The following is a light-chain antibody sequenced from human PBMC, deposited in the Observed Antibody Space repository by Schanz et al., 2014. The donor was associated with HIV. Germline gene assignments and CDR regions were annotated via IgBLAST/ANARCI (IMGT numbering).Light chain of an antibody. CDR3: SSFAGSNIPWV. V-gene: IGLV1-44*01. CDR2: SNN. J-gene: IGLJ3*02. CDR1: SSNIGSNT. Sequence: QSVLTQPPSASGTPGQRVTISCSGSSSNIGSNTVNWYQQLPGTAPRLLIYSNNQRPSGVPDRFSGSESGTSASLAITGLQAEDEADYYCSSFAGSNIPWVFGGGTKLTVL.